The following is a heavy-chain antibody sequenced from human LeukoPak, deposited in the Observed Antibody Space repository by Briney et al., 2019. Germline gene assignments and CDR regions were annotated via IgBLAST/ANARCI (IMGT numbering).Heavy chain of an antibody. J-gene: IGHJ4*02. CDR2: ISYDGSNK. CDR1: GFTFSSYG. CDR3: AKDPSTIAAAGITLDY. D-gene: IGHD6-13*01. V-gene: IGHV3-30*18. Sequence: GRSLRLSCAASGFTFSSYGMHWVRQAPGKGLEWVAVISYDGSNKYYADSVKGRFTISRDNSKNTLYLQMNSLRAEDTAVYYCAKDPSTIAAAGITLDYWGQGTLVTVSS.